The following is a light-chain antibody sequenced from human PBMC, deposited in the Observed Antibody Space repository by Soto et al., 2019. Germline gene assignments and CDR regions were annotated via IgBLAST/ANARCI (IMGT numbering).Light chain of an antibody. Sequence: DIQMTQSPSTLSASVGDRVTITCRASQSISTWLAWYQQKPGKAPKLLIYKASSLRNGVPSRFSGSGSGTEFTLTIYSLQPDDFASYYCQQYNGYPHTFGPWTMLEIK. CDR2: KAS. CDR1: QSISTW. J-gene: IGKJ2*01. CDR3: QQYNGYPHT. V-gene: IGKV1-5*03.